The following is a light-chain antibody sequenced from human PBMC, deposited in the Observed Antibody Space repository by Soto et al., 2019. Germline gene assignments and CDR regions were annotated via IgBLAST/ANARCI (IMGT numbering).Light chain of an antibody. CDR3: QQYGSSPIT. CDR2: GAS. V-gene: IGKV3-20*01. J-gene: IGKJ3*01. CDR1: QSVSSSY. Sequence: EIVLTQSPGTLSLSPGERATLSCRASQSVSSSYLAWYQQKPGQAPRLLIYGASSRATGIPDRFSGGGSGTDFTLTISRLEPEDFAVYYCQQYGSSPITFGPGTKVDMK.